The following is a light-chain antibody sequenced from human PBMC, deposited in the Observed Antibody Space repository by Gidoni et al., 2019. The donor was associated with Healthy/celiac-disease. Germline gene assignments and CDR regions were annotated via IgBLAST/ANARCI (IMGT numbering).Light chain of an antibody. J-gene: IGKJ3*01. V-gene: IGKV3-11*01. CDR2: DAS. CDR3: QQRRNWPPKCT. CDR1: QSASSY. Sequence: EIVLTQSPATLSLSPGERATLACRASQSASSYLAWYQQKPGQAPRLLIYDASNRATGIPARFSGSGSGTDFTLTISSLEPEDFAVYYCQQRRNWPPKCTFGPGTKVDIK.